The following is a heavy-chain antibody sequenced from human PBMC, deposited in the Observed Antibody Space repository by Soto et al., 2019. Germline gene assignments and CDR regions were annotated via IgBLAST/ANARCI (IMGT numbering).Heavy chain of an antibody. CDR3: VKDQSGTNWFDP. CDR1: GFTFSSYG. V-gene: IGHV3-30*18. Sequence: PGGSLRLSCAASGFTFSSYGMHWVRQAPGKGLEWVAVISYDGSNKYYADSVKGRFTISRDNSKNTLYLQMNSLRAEDTAVYYCVKDQSGTNWFDPWGQGTLVTVSS. CDR2: ISYDGSNK. J-gene: IGHJ5*02.